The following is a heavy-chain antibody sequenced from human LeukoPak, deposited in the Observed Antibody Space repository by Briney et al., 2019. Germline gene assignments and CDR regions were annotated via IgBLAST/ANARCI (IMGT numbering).Heavy chain of an antibody. CDR2: IDWNGAST. CDR3: ARGSTMVSDY. CDR1: GFTFDDYG. J-gene: IGHJ4*02. V-gene: IGHV3-20*04. D-gene: IGHD3-10*01. Sequence: GGPLRLSCAASGFTFDDYGMSWVRQVAGQGLEWVSGIDWNGASTGYADSVKGRFTISGDNAKKSLYLQMNSLRAEDTALYYCARGSTMVSDYWGQGTLVTVSS.